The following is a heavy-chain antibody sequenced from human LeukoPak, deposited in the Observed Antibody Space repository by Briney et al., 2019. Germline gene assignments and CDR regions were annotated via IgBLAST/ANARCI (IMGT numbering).Heavy chain of an antibody. CDR2: IYYSGST. V-gene: IGHV4-39*07. D-gene: IGHD6-6*01. CDR3: ARAVYSSSVDY. CDR1: GGSISSSSYY. J-gene: IGHJ4*02. Sequence: SETLSLTCTVSGGSISSSSYYWGWIRQPPGKGLEWIGSIYYSGSTYYNPSLKSRVTISVDTSKNQFSLKLSSVTAADTAVYYCARAVYSSSVDYWGQGTLVTVSS.